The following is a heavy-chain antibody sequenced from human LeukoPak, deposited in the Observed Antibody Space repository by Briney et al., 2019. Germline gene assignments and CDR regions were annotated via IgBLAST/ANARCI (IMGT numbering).Heavy chain of an antibody. D-gene: IGHD5-24*01. Sequence: PGGSLRLSCAASGFTFSSYGMSWVRQAPGKGLEWVSAISGSGGSTYYADSVKGRFTISRDNSKNTLYLQMNSLRAEDTAVYYCAKDSGLDGYNSGNFDYWGQGTLVTVSS. CDR1: GFTFSSYG. J-gene: IGHJ4*02. CDR2: ISGSGGST. V-gene: IGHV3-23*01. CDR3: AKDSGLDGYNSGNFDY.